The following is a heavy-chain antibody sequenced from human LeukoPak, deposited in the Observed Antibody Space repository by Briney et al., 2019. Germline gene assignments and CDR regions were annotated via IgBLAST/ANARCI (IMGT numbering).Heavy chain of an antibody. CDR2: IYSGDST. D-gene: IGHD1-14*01. CDR3: ATDHRNLDAFDI. J-gene: IGHJ3*02. V-gene: IGHV3-66*01. CDR1: GFSVSTNS. Sequence: GGSLRLSCAASGFSVSTNSMNWVRQAPGKGLEWVSVIYSGDSTFYADSVKARFTISRDNSKNTLYLQMNSLRAEDTAVYFCATDHRNLDAFDIWGQGIMVTVSS.